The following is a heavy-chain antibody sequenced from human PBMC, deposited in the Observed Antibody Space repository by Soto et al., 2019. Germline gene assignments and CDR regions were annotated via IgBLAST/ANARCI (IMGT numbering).Heavy chain of an antibody. J-gene: IGHJ3*01. V-gene: IGHV1-8*01. CDR3: ATGEEPVDV. CDR2: MNPNSDT. Sequence: QVQLVQSGAEVKKPGASVKVSCKASGYTSTNLDINWVRQAGGQGLEWVGWMNPNSDTGFAQKFQGRFTFSSVTAAIAAYMAGSGLSSEDAAVYYGATGEEPVDV. CDR1: GYTSTNLD. D-gene: IGHD2-2*01.